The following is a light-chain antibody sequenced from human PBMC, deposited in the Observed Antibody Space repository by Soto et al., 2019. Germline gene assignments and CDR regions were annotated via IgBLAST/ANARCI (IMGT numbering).Light chain of an antibody. CDR2: GAS. CDR1: QSVSSN. V-gene: IGKV3-15*01. J-gene: IGKJ1*01. Sequence: EIVMTQSPATLSVSPGERATLSCRASQSVSSNLAWYQQKPGQAPRLLIYGASTRATGIPARFSGIGAGTDFTLTISRLEPEDFAVYYCQQYGSSGTFGQGTKVDIK. CDR3: QQYGSSGT.